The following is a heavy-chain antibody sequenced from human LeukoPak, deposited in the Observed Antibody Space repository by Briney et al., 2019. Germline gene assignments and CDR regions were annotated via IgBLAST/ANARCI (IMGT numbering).Heavy chain of an antibody. V-gene: IGHV3-23*01. CDR2: GGSGGST. CDR3: AKMRGQYYHSYYMDA. CDR1: GFIFSSYA. J-gene: IGHJ6*03. Sequence: GGSLRLSCAASGFIFSSYAMSWVRQALGKGLEWVSYGGSGGSTYYADSVKGRFTVSRDNSKSTLYLQMNSLTAEDTAVYYCAKMRGQYYHSYYMDAWGKGTTVTVSS.